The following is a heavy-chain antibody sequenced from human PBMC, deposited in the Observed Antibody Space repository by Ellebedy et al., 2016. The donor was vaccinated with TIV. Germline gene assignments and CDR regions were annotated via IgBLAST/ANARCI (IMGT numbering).Heavy chain of an antibody. D-gene: IGHD6-6*01. CDR2: MNPNSGNT. CDR3: ARAPLVIAARDYYYYYYMDV. CDR1: GYTFTSFD. Sequence: ASVQVSCXATGYTFTSFDINWVRQATGQGLEWMGWMNPNSGNTGYAQKFQGRVTMTRNTSISTAYMELSSLTSEDTAVYYCARAPLVIAARDYYYYYYMDVWGKGTTVTVSS. V-gene: IGHV1-8*01. J-gene: IGHJ6*03.